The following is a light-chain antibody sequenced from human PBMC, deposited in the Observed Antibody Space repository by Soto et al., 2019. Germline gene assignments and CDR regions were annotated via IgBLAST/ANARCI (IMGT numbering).Light chain of an antibody. V-gene: IGKV3-11*01. CDR1: QSVSGS. J-gene: IGKJ4*01. CDR3: HEGTYWPP. CDR2: DAS. Sequence: EIRVTQSPSILSLSPGEKATLSFRASQSVSGSLGWYQQKPGQAPRLIIYDASVRATGIPARFSGSGSGTDFPLTISSLAPDDSAVYYCHEGTYWPPFGGRTKADIK.